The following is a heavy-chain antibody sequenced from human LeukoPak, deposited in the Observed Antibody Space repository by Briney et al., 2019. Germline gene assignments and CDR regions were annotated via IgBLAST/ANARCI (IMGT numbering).Heavy chain of an antibody. CDR1: GVTVSRNY. Sequence: GGLRLSCAASGVTVSRNYMSGVRQAPGKRVGSVSVIYSVGSTCYADSVTGRFTISRDTSKNPLYLQMNSVRDEDTAKYYCASVGFFYTSGTYIWGQGTLVTVSS. J-gene: IGHJ4*02. CDR3: ASVGFFYTSGTYI. V-gene: IGHV3-66*01. CDR2: IYSVGST. D-gene: IGHD3-10*01.